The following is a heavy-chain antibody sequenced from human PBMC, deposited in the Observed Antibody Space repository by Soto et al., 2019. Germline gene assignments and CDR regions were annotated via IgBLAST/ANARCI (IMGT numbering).Heavy chain of an antibody. CDR3: ARQTPSAYGDYACPDY. J-gene: IGHJ4*02. Sequence: QVQLVESGGGVVQPGRSLRLSCAASRFTFRNYGMHWVRQAPGKGLEWLAVIWHDGSNQYYTDFVKGRFSISRDNSKNTLYLQMNRLRDDDTGIYSCARQTPSAYGDYACPDYWGQGTLVSVSS. CDR1: RFTFRNYG. D-gene: IGHD4-17*01. V-gene: IGHV3-33*01. CDR2: IWHDGSNQ.